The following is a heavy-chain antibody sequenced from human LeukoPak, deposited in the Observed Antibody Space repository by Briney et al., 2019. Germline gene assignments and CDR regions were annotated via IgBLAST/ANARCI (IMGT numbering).Heavy chain of an antibody. D-gene: IGHD1-26*01. Sequence: SQTLSLTCAISGDSVSSNSAAWIWIRPSPSRGLEWLGRTYYRSKWYNDYAESVKSRITINPDTSKNQFSLQLNSVTPEDTAVYYCARSGNYCFDYWGQGTLVTVSS. CDR3: ARSGNYCFDY. J-gene: IGHJ4*02. CDR2: TYYRSKWYN. V-gene: IGHV6-1*01. CDR1: GDSVSSNSAA.